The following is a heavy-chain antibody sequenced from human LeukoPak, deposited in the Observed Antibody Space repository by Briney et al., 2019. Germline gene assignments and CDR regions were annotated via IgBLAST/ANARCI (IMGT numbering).Heavy chain of an antibody. CDR1: GFSFSSYG. D-gene: IGHD3-10*01. Sequence: GGSLRLSCAGSGFSFSSYGMHWVRQAPGKGLEWMAFIRPDGSNKYYADSVKGRFTISRDNSKNTLYLQMNSLRAEDTAVYYCAKGEFRREFDYWGQGTLVTVSS. V-gene: IGHV3-30*02. J-gene: IGHJ4*02. CDR3: AKGEFRREFDY. CDR2: IRPDGSNK.